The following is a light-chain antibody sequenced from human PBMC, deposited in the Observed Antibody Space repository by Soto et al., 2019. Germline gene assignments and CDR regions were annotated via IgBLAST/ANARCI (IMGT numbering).Light chain of an antibody. J-gene: IGLJ1*01. V-gene: IGLV2-14*01. CDR3: SSYTSSSTLP. CDR1: SSDVGGYNY. CDR2: EVS. Sequence: QSALTQPASVSGSPGQSITISCTGTSSDVGGYNYVSWYQQHPGKAPKLMIYEVSNRPSGVSNCFSGSKSGNTASLTISGLQAEDEADYYCSSYTSSSTLPFGTGTKVTVL.